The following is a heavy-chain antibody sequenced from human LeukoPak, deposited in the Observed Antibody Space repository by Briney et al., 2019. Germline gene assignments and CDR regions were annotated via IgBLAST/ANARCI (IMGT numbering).Heavy chain of an antibody. V-gene: IGHV4-31*03. CDR2: IYYSGST. Sequence: SQTLSLTCTVSGGSISSGGYYWSWIGQHPGKGLEWIGYIYYSGSTYYNPSLKSRVTISVDTSKNQFSLKLSSVTAADTAVYYCASEVDTSYYFDYWGQGTLVTVSS. J-gene: IGHJ4*02. CDR3: ASEVDTSYYFDY. D-gene: IGHD5-18*01. CDR1: GGSISSGGYY.